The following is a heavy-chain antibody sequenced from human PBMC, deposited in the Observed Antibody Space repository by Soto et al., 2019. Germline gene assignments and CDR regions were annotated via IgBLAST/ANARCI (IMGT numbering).Heavy chain of an antibody. J-gene: IGHJ4*02. CDR1: GFTFSNYA. V-gene: IGHV3-23*01. Sequence: EVQLLESGGGLVQPGGSLRLSCAASGFTFSNYAMIWVRQAPGKGLEWVSGISGSGGSTYYADSVKGRFTISRDNSKNTLYLQVNSLRAEDTAVYDCAKGPLDYGSRPEYWGQGTLVTVSS. D-gene: IGHD3-10*01. CDR3: AKGPLDYGSRPEY. CDR2: ISGSGGST.